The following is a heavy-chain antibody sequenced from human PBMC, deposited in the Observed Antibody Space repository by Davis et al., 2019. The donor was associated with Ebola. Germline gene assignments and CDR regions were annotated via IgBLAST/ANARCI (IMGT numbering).Heavy chain of an antibody. V-gene: IGHV3-7*01. CDR1: GFTFSSYW. CDR3: AGGQWVLPEDY. Sequence: PGGSLRLSCAASGFTFSSYWMTWVRQAPGKGLEWVANIKQDGSDKYYVDSGKGRFTISRDNAKNSLYLQMNSLRAEDTGVYYCAGGQWVLPEDYWGQGTLVTVSS. J-gene: IGHJ4*02. D-gene: IGHD6-19*01. CDR2: IKQDGSDK.